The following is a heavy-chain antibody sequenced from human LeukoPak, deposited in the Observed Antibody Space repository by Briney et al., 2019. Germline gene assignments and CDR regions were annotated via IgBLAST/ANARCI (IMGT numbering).Heavy chain of an antibody. CDR1: GGSISSSSYY. V-gene: IGHV4-39*01. Sequence: SETLSLTCTVSGGSISSSSYYWGWIRQPPGKGLEWIGSIYYSGATYNDPSLQSRVTMSADTSKNQFSLKLRFVTAADTAVYYCARQLWGYYFDYWGQGTLVTVSS. J-gene: IGHJ4*02. D-gene: IGHD3-10*01. CDR2: IYYSGAT. CDR3: ARQLWGYYFDY.